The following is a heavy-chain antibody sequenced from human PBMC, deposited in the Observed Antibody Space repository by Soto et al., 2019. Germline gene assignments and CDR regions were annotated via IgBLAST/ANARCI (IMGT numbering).Heavy chain of an antibody. Sequence: ASVKVSCKASGYTFTGYYMHWVRQAPGQGLEWMGWINPNSGGTNYAQKFQGWVTMTRDTSISTAYMELSRLRSDDTAVYYCARPGWRNAPSDAFDIWGQGTIATVS. D-gene: IGHD6-19*01. CDR1: GYTFTGYY. CDR3: ARPGWRNAPSDAFDI. CDR2: INPNSGGT. J-gene: IGHJ3*02. V-gene: IGHV1-2*04.